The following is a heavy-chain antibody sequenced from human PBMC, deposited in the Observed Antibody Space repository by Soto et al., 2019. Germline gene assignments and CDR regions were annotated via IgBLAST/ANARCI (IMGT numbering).Heavy chain of an antibody. CDR1: GFTFSSYW. D-gene: IGHD3-10*01. Sequence: GGSLRLSCAASGFTFSSYWMHWVRQAPGKGLVWVSRINSDGSSTSYADSVKGRFTISRDNAKNTLYLQMNSLRAEVTAVYYCARDFVLWFGGNCFDPWGQGTLVTVSS. V-gene: IGHV3-74*01. CDR3: ARDFVLWFGGNCFDP. CDR2: INSDGSST. J-gene: IGHJ5*02.